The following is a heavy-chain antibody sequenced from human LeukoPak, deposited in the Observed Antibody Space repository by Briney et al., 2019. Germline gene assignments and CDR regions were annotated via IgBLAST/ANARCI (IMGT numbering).Heavy chain of an antibody. D-gene: IGHD3-10*01. V-gene: IGHV3-64*01. CDR2: ICSNGGST. J-gene: IGHJ3*02. CDR1: GFTFSSYA. CDR3: ARSPGEVVNPEYAFDI. Sequence: GGSLRLSCAASGFTFSSYAMHWVRRAPGKGLEYGSAICSNGGSTYDANSVKGRFNISRDNSKNTLYLQMGSLRAEDMAVYYCARSPGEVVNPEYAFDIWGQGTMVTVSS.